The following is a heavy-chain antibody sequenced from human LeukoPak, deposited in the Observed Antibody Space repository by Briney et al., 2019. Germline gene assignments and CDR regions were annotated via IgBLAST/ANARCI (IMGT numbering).Heavy chain of an antibody. CDR2: INRDGSER. CDR1: GSTFRNSG. CDR3: ARRNAMDV. J-gene: IGHJ6*02. Sequence: PGGPLSLSCAASGSTFRNSGLPWAGRAPGRGLEWVANINRDGSERYYVDSVKGRFTISRDDAKSSLYLQMNSLRAEDTAVYYCARRNAMDVWGQGTTVIVFS. V-gene: IGHV3-7*03.